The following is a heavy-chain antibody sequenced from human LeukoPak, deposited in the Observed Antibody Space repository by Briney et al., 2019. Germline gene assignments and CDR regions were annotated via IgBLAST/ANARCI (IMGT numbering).Heavy chain of an antibody. J-gene: IGHJ3*02. D-gene: IGHD3-22*01. CDR1: GGSISGYY. CDR2: LYYMRGA. V-gene: IGHV4-59*08. CDR3: AYKKPDYDSSGYYLADAFDI. Sequence: SETLSLTCTVSGGSISGYYWSWSRQPPGKGVEWIGNLYYMRGAWYKSSLKSRVTTSVDTSRNEFSLKLSSVTAADTAVYYCAYKKPDYDSSGYYLADAFDIWGQGTMVTVSS.